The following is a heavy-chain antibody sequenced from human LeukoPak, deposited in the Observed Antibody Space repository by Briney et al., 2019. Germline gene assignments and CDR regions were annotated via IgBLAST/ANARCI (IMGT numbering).Heavy chain of an antibody. V-gene: IGHV5-51*01. CDR1: GYSFTSYW. CDR2: IYPGDSDT. CDR3: VLGGHSGYSALRTDLNAFDI. J-gene: IGHJ3*02. Sequence: GESLKISCKGSGYSFTSYWIGWVRQMPGKGLEWMGIIYPGDSDTRYSPSFQGQVTISADKSISTAYLQWSSLRASDTAMYYCVLGGHSGYSALRTDLNAFDIWGQGTMVTVSS. D-gene: IGHD3-22*01.